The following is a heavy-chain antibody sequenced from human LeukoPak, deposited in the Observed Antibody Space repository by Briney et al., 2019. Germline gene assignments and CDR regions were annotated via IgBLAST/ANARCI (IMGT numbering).Heavy chain of an antibody. V-gene: IGHV1-2*02. Sequence: ASVKVSCKASGYTFTDFYMHWVRQAPGQGVAWMGWINPYTGDTNYAQKFQGRVAVTRDMSINTAYMEVSRLRSDDTAVYYCARDLRWGPDYWGQGTLVTVSS. CDR3: ARDLRWGPDY. J-gene: IGHJ4*02. D-gene: IGHD7-27*01. CDR2: INPYTGDT. CDR1: GYTFTDFY.